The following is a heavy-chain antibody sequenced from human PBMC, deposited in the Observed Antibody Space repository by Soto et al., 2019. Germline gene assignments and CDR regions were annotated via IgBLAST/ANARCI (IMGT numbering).Heavy chain of an antibody. CDR1: GGSFSGYY. CDR2: INHSGST. D-gene: IGHD1-26*01. CDR3: ARWELPTMYAFDI. J-gene: IGHJ3*02. Sequence: ETLSLTCAVYGGSFSGYYWSWIRQPPGKGLEWIGEINHSGSTNYNPSLKSRVTISVDTSKNQFSLKLSSVTAADTAVYYCARWELPTMYAFDIWGQGTMVTVSS. V-gene: IGHV4-34*01.